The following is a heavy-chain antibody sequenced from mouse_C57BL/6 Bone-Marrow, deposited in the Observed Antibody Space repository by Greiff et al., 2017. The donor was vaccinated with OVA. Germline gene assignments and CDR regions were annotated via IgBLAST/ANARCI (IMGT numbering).Heavy chain of an antibody. CDR2: IDPSDSYT. CDR1: GYTFTSYW. D-gene: IGHD1-1*01. V-gene: IGHV1-69*01. CDR3: ARERGYYYGSLDY. J-gene: IGHJ2*01. Sequence: QVQLQQSGAELVMPGASVKLSCKASGYTFTSYWMHWVKQRPGQGLEWIGEIDPSDSYTNYNQKFKGKSTLTVDKSSSTAYMQLSSLTSEDSAVYYCARERGYYYGSLDYWGQGTTLTVSS.